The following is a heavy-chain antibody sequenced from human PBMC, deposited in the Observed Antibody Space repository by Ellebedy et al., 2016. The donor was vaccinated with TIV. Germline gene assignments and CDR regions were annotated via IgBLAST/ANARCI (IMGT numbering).Heavy chain of an antibody. Sequence: ASVKVSCKVSGYTLTELSMHWVRQAPGKGLEWMGGFDPEDGETIYAQKFQGRVTMTEDTSTETAFMDLNNLRSEETAVYYCATYGSGSDYNENVPDFDYWGQGTLVTVSS. J-gene: IGHJ4*02. CDR2: FDPEDGET. D-gene: IGHD3-10*01. V-gene: IGHV1-24*01. CDR1: GYTLTELS. CDR3: ATYGSGSDYNENVPDFDY.